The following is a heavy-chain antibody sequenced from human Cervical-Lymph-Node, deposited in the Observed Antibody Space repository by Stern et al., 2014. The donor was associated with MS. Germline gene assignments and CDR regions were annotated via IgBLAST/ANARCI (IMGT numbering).Heavy chain of an antibody. D-gene: IGHD3-3*01. CDR1: GFSLTTTGMR. J-gene: IGHJ6*02. Sequence: QITLKESGPALVKPTQTLTLTCTFSGFSLTTTGMRVSWIRQPPGKALEWLARIDWDDDKFYNTSLKTRLTISKDTSKNQVVLTMTNMDPVDTATYYCARIPPYYDYWSGYYTDYYGMDVWGQGTTVTVSS. CDR2: IDWDDDK. CDR3: ARIPPYYDYWSGYYTDYYGMDV. V-gene: IGHV2-70*04.